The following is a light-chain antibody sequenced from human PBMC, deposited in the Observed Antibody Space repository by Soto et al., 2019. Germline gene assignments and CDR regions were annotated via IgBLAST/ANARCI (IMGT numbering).Light chain of an antibody. Sequence: QSALTQPPSLSGTPGQRVTISCSGSTSNIAGNTVHWYQHLPETAPKLLIYIDDQRPSGVPDRFSGSKSGTSASLAISGLQSEDEADYYCATWDDSLNAAVFGGGTQLTL. V-gene: IGLV1-44*01. CDR2: IDD. CDR1: TSNIAGNT. CDR3: ATWDDSLNAAV. J-gene: IGLJ7*01.